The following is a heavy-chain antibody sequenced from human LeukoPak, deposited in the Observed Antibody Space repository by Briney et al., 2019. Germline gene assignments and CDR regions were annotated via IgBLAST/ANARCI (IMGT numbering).Heavy chain of an antibody. V-gene: IGHV3-11*04. D-gene: IGHD3-10*01. Sequence: GGSLRLSCAASGFTFSDYYMSWFRQAPGKGLEWVSYISSSGSSIYYADSVKGRLTISRDNAKNSLYLQMNSLRAEDTAVYYCARGSVDPGSFDVWGQGTMVTVSS. CDR2: ISSSGSSI. CDR3: ARGSVDPGSFDV. J-gene: IGHJ3*01. CDR1: GFTFSDYY.